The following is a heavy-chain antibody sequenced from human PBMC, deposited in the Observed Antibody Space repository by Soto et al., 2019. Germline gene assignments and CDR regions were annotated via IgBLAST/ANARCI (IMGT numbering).Heavy chain of an antibody. CDR3: ARRPYGDSGDYFDY. CDR1: GFTFSSFW. V-gene: IGHV3-7*01. Sequence: EVQLVESGGSLVQPGGSLRLSCAASGFTFSSFWMSWVRQAPGKGLEWVANIKQDGSEKYYVDSVRGRFSISRDNAKNSLFLQMNSLRAEDTAVYYCARRPYGDSGDYFDYWGQGTLVTVSS. J-gene: IGHJ4*02. D-gene: IGHD4-17*01. CDR2: IKQDGSEK.